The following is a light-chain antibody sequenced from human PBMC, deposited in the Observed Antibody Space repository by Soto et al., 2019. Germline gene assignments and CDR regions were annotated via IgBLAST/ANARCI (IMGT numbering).Light chain of an antibody. CDR1: QSISNH. CDR3: QKYNSAPRT. J-gene: IGKJ3*01. V-gene: IGKV1-27*01. Sequence: DIQMTQSPSSLSASVGDRVTITCRASQSISNHLAWYQQKPGKVPNLLIYAPSTLQSVVPSRFSGSGSGTDFTVTISSLQPGDVATEYCQKYNSAPRTFGPGTKVYSK. CDR2: APS.